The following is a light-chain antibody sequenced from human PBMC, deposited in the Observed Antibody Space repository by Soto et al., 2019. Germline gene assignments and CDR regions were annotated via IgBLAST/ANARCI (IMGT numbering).Light chain of an antibody. Sequence: DIQMTQSPSSLSASVKDRVSITCRASQSINNYLNWYQHKPGKAPKLLIYAASTLHTGVPSRFSGSGSGTDFILTITSLQTEDFASYYCQHSYSTLALTFGGGTKVERK. J-gene: IGKJ4*01. CDR2: AAS. CDR3: QHSYSTLALT. CDR1: QSINNY. V-gene: IGKV1-39*01.